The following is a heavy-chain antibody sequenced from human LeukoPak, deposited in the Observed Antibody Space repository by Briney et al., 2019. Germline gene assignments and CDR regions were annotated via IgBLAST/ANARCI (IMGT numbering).Heavy chain of an antibody. V-gene: IGHV3-21*01. J-gene: IGHJ4*02. CDR3: ARTGLGMYSFDS. Sequence: GGSLRLSCVASGFTFSTYTMVWVRQAPGKGLEWVSSISSSSSYIFNADSVKGRFSISRDNAKNSLFLQMNTLRAEDTAVYYCARTGLGMYSFDSWGQGTLVTVSS. D-gene: IGHD3/OR15-3a*01. CDR2: ISSSSSYI. CDR1: GFTFSTYT.